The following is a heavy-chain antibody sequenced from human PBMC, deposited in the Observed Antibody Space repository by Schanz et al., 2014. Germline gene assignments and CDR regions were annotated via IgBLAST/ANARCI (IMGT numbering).Heavy chain of an antibody. Sequence: EVQLVESGGGLVKPGGSLRLSCAASGFSVGNKYMNWVRQAPGKGLEWVSYVSRSTPDIYYADSVKGRFTMSRDNAKNSVFLQMNSLRAEDTAVYYCAKDGPGGSGSYSADGGMDVWGQGTTVTVSS. CDR1: GFSVGNKY. CDR3: AKDGPGGSGSYSADGGMDV. CDR2: VSRSTPDI. V-gene: IGHV3-48*01. J-gene: IGHJ6*02. D-gene: IGHD3-10*01.